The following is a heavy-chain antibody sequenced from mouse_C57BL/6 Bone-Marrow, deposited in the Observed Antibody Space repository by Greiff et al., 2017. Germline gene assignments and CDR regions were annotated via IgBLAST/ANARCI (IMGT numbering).Heavy chain of an antibody. J-gene: IGHJ2*01. V-gene: IGHV14-2*01. CDR3: TSSLSFYRNNY. D-gene: IGHD6-2*01. CDR1: GFNIKDYY. CDR2: IDPEDGET. Sequence: VQLQQSGAELVKPGASVKLSCTASGFNIKDYYIHWVKQRTEQGLEWIGRIDPEDGETKYAPKFQDKATITADTSSNTAHLQLSSLSAEDTADYCCTSSLSFYRNNYRGQGTTLTVTS.